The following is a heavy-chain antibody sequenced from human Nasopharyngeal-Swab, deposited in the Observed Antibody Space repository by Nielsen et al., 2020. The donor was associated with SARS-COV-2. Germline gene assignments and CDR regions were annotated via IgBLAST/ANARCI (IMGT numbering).Heavy chain of an antibody. CDR3: ARHEGSTIFGVVIISYMDV. Sequence: SETLSLTCTVTGGSISNYYWSWIRRSPGKGLEWIGYISYTGSTNYNPSLKSRVTISVDTSKNQFSLKLSSVTAADTAVYYCARHEGSTIFGVVIISYMDVWGKGTTVTVSS. V-gene: IGHV4-59*08. CDR1: GGSISNYY. J-gene: IGHJ6*03. D-gene: IGHD3-3*01. CDR2: ISYTGST.